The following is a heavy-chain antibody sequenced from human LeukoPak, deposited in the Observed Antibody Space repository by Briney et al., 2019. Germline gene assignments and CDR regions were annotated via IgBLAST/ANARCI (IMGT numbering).Heavy chain of an antibody. D-gene: IGHD3-22*01. J-gene: IGHJ6*03. V-gene: IGHV3-33*06. CDR3: AKAPDSSGYWGYMDV. Sequence: PGGSLRLSFAASGFTFSSYGMHWVRQAPGKGLEWVAVIWYDGSNKYYADSVKGRFTISRDNSKNTLYLQMNSLRAEDTAVYYCAKAPDSSGYWGYMDVWGKGTTVTVSS. CDR1: GFTFSSYG. CDR2: IWYDGSNK.